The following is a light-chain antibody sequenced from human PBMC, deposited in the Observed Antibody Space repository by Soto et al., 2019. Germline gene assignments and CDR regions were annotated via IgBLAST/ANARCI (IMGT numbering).Light chain of an antibody. CDR3: SAAAGSSVL. CDR1: SSDVGGYDY. V-gene: IGLV2-14*01. J-gene: IGLJ2*01. CDR2: EVS. Sequence: QSALTQPASVSGSPGQSITISCTGTSSDVGGYDYVSWYQQYPDKAPKLMIFEVSNRPSGVSNRFSGSKSGTTASLTISGHQTDEEADYYCSAAAGSSVLFGGGTKLTVL.